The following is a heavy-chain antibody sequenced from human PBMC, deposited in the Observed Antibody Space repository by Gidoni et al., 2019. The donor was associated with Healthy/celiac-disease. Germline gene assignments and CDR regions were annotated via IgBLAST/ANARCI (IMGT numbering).Heavy chain of an antibody. J-gene: IGHJ4*02. CDR1: GFTFSSYA. CDR2: ISGSGGST. D-gene: IGHD3-3*01. Sequence: EVQLLESGGGLVQPGGSLRLSCAASGFTFSSYAMRWVRQAPGKGLEWVSAISGSGGSTYYADSVKGRFTISRDNSKNTLYLQMNSLRAEDTAVYYCAKVGGYYDFWSGYFDYWGQGTLVTVSS. CDR3: AKVGGYYDFWSGYFDY. V-gene: IGHV3-23*01.